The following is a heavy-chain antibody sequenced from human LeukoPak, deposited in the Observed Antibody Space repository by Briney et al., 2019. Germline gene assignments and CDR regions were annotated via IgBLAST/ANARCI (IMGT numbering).Heavy chain of an antibody. J-gene: IGHJ4*02. CDR1: GGSFSGYY. CDR3: ARGLRFLEWLSKNYYFDY. D-gene: IGHD3-3*01. V-gene: IGHV4-34*01. Sequence: PSETLSLTCAVYGGSFSGYYWSWIRQPPGKGLEWIGEINHSGSTNYNPSLKSRVTISVDTSKNQSSLKLSSVTAADTAVYYCARGLRFLEWLSKNYYFDYWGQGTLVTVSS. CDR2: INHSGST.